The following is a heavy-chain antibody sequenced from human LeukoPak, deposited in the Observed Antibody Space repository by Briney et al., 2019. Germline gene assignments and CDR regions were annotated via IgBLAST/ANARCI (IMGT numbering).Heavy chain of an antibody. CDR1: GGSISSGDYY. V-gene: IGHV4-31*03. CDR2: IYYSGTT. D-gene: IGHD6-13*01. Sequence: PSETLSLTCTVSGGSISSGDYYWSWIRQHPGKGLEWIGYIYYSGTTYYNPSLKSRVTISVDTSKNQFSLKLSSVTAADTAVYYCARNLRAGIAAAGGYYFDYWGQGTLVTVSS. J-gene: IGHJ4*02. CDR3: ARNLRAGIAAAGGYYFDY.